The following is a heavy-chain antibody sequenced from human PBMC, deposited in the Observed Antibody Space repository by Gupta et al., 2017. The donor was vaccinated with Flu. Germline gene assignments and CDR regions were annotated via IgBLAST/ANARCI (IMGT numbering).Heavy chain of an antibody. CDR3: ARGHPHDSRGKQYANWFDP. CDR1: GGSLSGYY. Sequence: QVQLQQWGAGLLKPSETLSLTCAVDGGSLSGYYWSWIRQSPVKGLEWIGEINYGGGTNYNPALKSRVTITVDTSKKQFSLKLTSVTAADTAVYYCARGHPHDSRGKQYANWFDPWGQGTLVTASS. V-gene: IGHV4-34*01. CDR2: INYGGGT. J-gene: IGHJ5*02. D-gene: IGHD3-22*01.